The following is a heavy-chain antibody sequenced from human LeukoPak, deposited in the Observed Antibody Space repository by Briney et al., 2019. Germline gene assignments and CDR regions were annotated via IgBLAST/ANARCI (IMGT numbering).Heavy chain of an antibody. CDR3: ARRFIWFPGGWFDP. D-gene: IGHD3-10*01. CDR2: IYYSGST. V-gene: IGHV4-39*07. CDR1: GGSVSRSPYY. Sequence: PSETLSLTCTVSGGSVSRSPYYWGWIRQPPGKGLEWIGNIYYSGSTYYNPSLKSRVTISVDTSKNQFSLKLSSVTAADTAVYYCARRFIWFPGGWFDPWGQGTLVTVSS. J-gene: IGHJ5*02.